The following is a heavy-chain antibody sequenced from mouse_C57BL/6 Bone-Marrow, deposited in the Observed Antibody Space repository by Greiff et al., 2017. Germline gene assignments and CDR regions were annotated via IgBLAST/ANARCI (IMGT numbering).Heavy chain of an antibody. Sequence: QVQLQQPGAELVKPGASVKLSCKASGFTFTSYWMPWVKQRPGQGLEWIGMIHPNSGSTNYNEKFKSKATLTVDKSSNTAYLQLISLTSEDSAVYYCARSGYSNYVGYWGQGTTLTVSS. CDR1: GFTFTSYW. CDR3: ARSGYSNYVGY. CDR2: IHPNSGST. J-gene: IGHJ2*01. V-gene: IGHV1-64*01. D-gene: IGHD2-5*01.